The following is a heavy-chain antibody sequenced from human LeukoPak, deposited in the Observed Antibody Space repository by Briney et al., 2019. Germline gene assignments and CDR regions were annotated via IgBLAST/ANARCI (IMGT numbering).Heavy chain of an antibody. D-gene: IGHD5-12*01. CDR3: TKSIVATISEFDY. V-gene: IGHV3-23*01. CDR1: GFTFSSYA. CDR2: ISGSGGST. J-gene: IGHJ4*02. Sequence: GGSLRLSCAASGFTFSSYAMSWVRQAPGKGLEWVSAISGSGGSTYYADSVKGRFTISRDNSKNTLYLQMNSLRVEDTALYYCTKSIVATISEFDYWGQGTLVTVSS.